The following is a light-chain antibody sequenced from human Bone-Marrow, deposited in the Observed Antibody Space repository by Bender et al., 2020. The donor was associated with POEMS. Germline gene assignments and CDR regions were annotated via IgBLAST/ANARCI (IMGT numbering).Light chain of an antibody. Sequence: QSVLTQPPSVSGAPGQRVTIPCTGSSSNTGSGYDVHWYRQVPGTAPKLLIYANKNRPSGVPDRFSGSKSGTSASLAITGLQAEDEADYYCMTWQIDAVVFGGGTKLTVL. CDR1: SSNTGSGYD. CDR3: MTWQIDAVV. J-gene: IGLJ2*01. CDR2: ANK. V-gene: IGLV1-40*01.